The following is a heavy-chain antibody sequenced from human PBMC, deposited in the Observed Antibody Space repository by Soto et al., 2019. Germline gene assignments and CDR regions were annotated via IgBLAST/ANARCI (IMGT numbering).Heavy chain of an antibody. CDR1: GGSISSGDYY. J-gene: IGHJ6*02. Sequence: SETLSLTCTVSGGSISSGDYYWSWIRQPPGKGLEWIGHIFYSGSTYYNPSLKSRVTISVDTSKNQFSLKLRSVTAADTAVYYCVRHRKNEWFGEQYRLHYVMDVWGQGTTVTVSS. CDR2: IFYSGST. CDR3: VRHRKNEWFGEQYRLHYVMDV. D-gene: IGHD3-10*01. V-gene: IGHV4-30-4*01.